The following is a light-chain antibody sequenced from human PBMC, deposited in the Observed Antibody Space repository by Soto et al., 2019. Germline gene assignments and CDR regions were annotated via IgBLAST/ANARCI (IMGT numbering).Light chain of an antibody. CDR3: QQSYSTPGT. CDR2: DAS. Sequence: DIQMTQSPSSLSASVGDRVTITCQASQDISNYLNWYQQKPGKAPKLLIYDASSLQSGVPSRFSGSGSGTDFTLTISSLQPEDFATYYCQQSYSTPGTFGQGTKVDIK. J-gene: IGKJ1*01. V-gene: IGKV1-39*01. CDR1: QDISNY.